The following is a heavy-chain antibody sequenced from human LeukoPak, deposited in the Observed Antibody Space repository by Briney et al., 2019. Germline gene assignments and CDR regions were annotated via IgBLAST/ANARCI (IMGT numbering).Heavy chain of an antibody. Sequence: SETLSLTCTVSGGSISSYYWSWIRQPAGKGLEWIGRIYYSGSTYYNPSLKSRVTISVDTSKNQFSLKLSSVTAADTAVYYCARDQGGSGWSFNLWGQGTLVTVSS. CDR2: IYYSGST. J-gene: IGHJ4*02. CDR1: GGSISSYY. CDR3: ARDQGGSGWSFNL. D-gene: IGHD6-19*01. V-gene: IGHV4-4*07.